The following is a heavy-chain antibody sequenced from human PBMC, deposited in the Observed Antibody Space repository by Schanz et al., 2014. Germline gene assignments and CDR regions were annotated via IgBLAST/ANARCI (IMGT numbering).Heavy chain of an antibody. D-gene: IGHD2-2*01. Sequence: VQLVESGGGLVQPGGSVRLSCGASGFSFSTHWMAWVRQAPGKGLEWVANIGDDGADKYYLDSVRGRFTISRDNTKNFVHLEMNNLRAEDTAGYFCARESGGQNDLDTEPHKYAYMDVWGKGTTVTVSS. J-gene: IGHJ6*03. CDR3: ARESGGQNDLDTEPHKYAYMDV. CDR1: GFSFSTHW. V-gene: IGHV3-7*01. CDR2: IGDDGADK.